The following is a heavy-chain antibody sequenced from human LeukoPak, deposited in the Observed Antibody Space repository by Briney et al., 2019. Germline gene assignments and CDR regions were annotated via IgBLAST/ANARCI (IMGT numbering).Heavy chain of an antibody. V-gene: IGHV3-23*01. CDR1: GFTFSSYA. D-gene: IGHD4-17*01. CDR2: ISGSGGST. CDR3: AKEVGDYPMGFDY. Sequence: PGGSLRLSCAASGFTFSSYAMSWVRQVPGKGLELVSAISGSGGSTFYADSVKGRFTISRDNSKNTLYLQMNSLRAEDTAVYYCAKEVGDYPMGFDYWGQGTLVNVSS. J-gene: IGHJ4*02.